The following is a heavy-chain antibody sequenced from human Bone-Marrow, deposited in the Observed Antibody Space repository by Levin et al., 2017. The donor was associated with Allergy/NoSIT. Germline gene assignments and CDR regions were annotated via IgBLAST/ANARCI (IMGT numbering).Heavy chain of an antibody. CDR3: ARGRDYDFWTEGMDC. CDR2: IKSKSDGGST. CDR1: DFTFNNAW. J-gene: IGHJ4*02. D-gene: IGHD3-3*01. Sequence: GGSLRLSCAASDFTFNNAWMNWVRQAPGKGLEWVGRIKSKSDGGSTYYADSVKGRFTISRDSSKNTLYLQMNSLRAEDTAVYYCARGRDYDFWTEGMDCWGQGTLVTVSS. V-gene: IGHV3-15*07.